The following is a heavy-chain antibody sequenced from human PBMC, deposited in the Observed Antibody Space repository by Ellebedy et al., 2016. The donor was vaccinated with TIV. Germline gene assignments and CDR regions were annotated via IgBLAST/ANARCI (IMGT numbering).Heavy chain of an antibody. CDR3: ARTYSSSWSIIDY. V-gene: IGHV5-51*01. J-gene: IGHJ4*02. CDR1: GYSFTSYW. Sequence: GESLKISCKGSGYSFTSYWIGWVRQMPGKGLEWMRIIYPGDSDTRYSPSFQGQVTISADKSISTAYLQWSSLKASDTAMYYCARTYSSSWSIIDYWGQGTLVTVSS. D-gene: IGHD6-13*01. CDR2: IYPGDSDT.